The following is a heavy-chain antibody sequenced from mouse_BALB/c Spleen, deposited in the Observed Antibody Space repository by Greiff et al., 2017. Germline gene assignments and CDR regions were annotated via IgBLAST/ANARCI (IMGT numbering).Heavy chain of an antibody. V-gene: IGHV2-9*02. CDR2: IWAGGST. CDR1: GFSLTSYG. Sequence: VKLMESGPGLVAPSQSLSITCTVSGFSLTSYGVHWVRQPPGKGLEWLGVIWAGGSTNYNSALMSRLSISKDNSKSQVFLKMNSLQTDDTAMYYCAREANWAWFAYWGQGTLVTVSA. D-gene: IGHD4-1*01. J-gene: IGHJ3*01. CDR3: AREANWAWFAY.